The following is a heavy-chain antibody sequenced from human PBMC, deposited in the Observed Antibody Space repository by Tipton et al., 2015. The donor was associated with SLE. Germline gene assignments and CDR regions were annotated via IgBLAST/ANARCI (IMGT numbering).Heavy chain of an antibody. V-gene: IGHV3-48*03. D-gene: IGHD6-19*01. CDR3: ARAVAGNFDY. CDR1: GFTFSSYE. Sequence: GSLRLSCAASGFTFSSYEMNWVRQAPGKGLEWVSYISSSGSTIYYADSVKGRFTISRDNAKNSLYLQMNSLRAEDTAVYYCARAVAGNFDYWGQGTLVTVSS. J-gene: IGHJ4*02. CDR2: ISSSGSTI.